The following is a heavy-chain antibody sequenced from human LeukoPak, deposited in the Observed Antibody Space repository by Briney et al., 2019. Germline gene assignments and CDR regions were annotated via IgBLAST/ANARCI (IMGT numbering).Heavy chain of an antibody. J-gene: IGHJ5*02. Sequence: GGSLRLSCAASGFTFSRYAMHWVRQAPGKGLEYVSAISSNGGSTYYANSVKGRFTISRDNSKNTLYLQMGSLRAEDMAVYYCARVYGSGSYDWFDPWGQGTLVTVSS. V-gene: IGHV3-64*01. CDR3: ARVYGSGSYDWFDP. CDR2: ISSNGGST. D-gene: IGHD3-10*01. CDR1: GFTFSRYA.